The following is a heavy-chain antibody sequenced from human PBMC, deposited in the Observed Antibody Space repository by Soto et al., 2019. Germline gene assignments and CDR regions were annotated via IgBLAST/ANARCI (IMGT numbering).Heavy chain of an antibody. CDR1: GFTFSSYS. CDR2: ISYDGSNK. Sequence: GGSLRLSCAACGFTFSSYSIHWVRQAPGKGLEWVAVISYDGSNKYYADSVKGRFTISRDNSKNTLYLQMNSLRAEDTAVYYCARVGRYCTNGVCHGAFDIWGQRTMVTV. D-gene: IGHD2-8*01. V-gene: IGHV3-30-3*01. CDR3: ARVGRYCTNGVCHGAFDI. J-gene: IGHJ3*02.